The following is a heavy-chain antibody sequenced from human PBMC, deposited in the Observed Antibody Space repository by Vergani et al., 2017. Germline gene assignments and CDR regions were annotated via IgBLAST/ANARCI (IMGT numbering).Heavy chain of an antibody. CDR1: GFTFSNAW. D-gene: IGHD3-3*01. J-gene: IGHJ6*03. Sequence: EVQLVESGGGLVKPGGSLRLSCAASGFTFSNAWMNWVRQAPGKGLEWVGRIKSKTDGGTTDYAAPVKGRFTISRDDSNNTLYLQMNSLKTEDTAGYYCTTSAYNYGFGSGHGQTHYYYYMDVWGKGTTVTVSS. V-gene: IGHV3-15*07. CDR2: IKSKTDGGTT. CDR3: TTSAYNYGFGSGHGQTHYYYYMDV.